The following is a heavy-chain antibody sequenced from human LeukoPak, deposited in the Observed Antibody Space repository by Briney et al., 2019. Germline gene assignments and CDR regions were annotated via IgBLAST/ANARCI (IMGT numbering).Heavy chain of an antibody. CDR3: ARDYQAYFDY. CDR2: ISYDGSNK. Sequence: GGSLRLSCAASGFTFSSYAMHWVCQAPGKGLEWVAVISYDGSNKYYADSVKGRFTISRDNSKNTLYLQMSSLRAEDTAVYYCARDYQAYFDYWGQGTLVTVSS. J-gene: IGHJ4*02. D-gene: IGHD3-16*02. CDR1: GFTFSSYA. V-gene: IGHV3-30*04.